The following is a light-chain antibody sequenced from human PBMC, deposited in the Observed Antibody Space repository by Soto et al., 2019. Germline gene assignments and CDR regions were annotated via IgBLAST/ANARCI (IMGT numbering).Light chain of an antibody. V-gene: IGLV2-8*01. CDR3: SSYTGTNNFVL. Sequence: QSVLTQPPSASGSPGQSVTISCTGSNTDIGGHKYVSWYQHHPGNAPKLIIYEVSERPSGVPDRLSGSKSGNAASLTVSGLQADDEAVYYCSSYTGTNNFVLFGGGTKVTVL. CDR1: NTDIGGHKY. CDR2: EVS. J-gene: IGLJ2*01.